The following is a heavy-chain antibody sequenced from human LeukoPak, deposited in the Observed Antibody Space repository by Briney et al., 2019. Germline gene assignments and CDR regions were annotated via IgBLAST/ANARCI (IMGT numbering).Heavy chain of an antibody. D-gene: IGHD2-2*01. Sequence: PGGSLRLSCAASGFTFSNAWMSWVRQAPGKGLECFDRSKSKTDGGTTDYAAPVKGRFTISRDDSKNTLYLQMNSLKTEDTAVYYCTARYCRSTSCYGEYFQRWGQGSLVTVSS. J-gene: IGHJ1*01. CDR2: SKSKTDGGTT. V-gene: IGHV3-15*01. CDR1: GFTFSNAW. CDR3: TARYCRSTSCYGEYFQR.